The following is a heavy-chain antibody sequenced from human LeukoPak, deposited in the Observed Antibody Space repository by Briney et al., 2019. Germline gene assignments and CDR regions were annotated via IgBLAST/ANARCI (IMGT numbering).Heavy chain of an antibody. D-gene: IGHD3-22*01. CDR1: GYTFTSYG. CDR2: ISAYNGNT. Sequence: ASVKVSCKASGYTFTSYGISWVRQAPGQGLEWMGWISAYNGNTNYAQKLQGRVTMTTDTSTSTAYMELRSLSSDDTAVYYCARKDRGRKYYDDSSGYVDYWGQGTLVTVSS. V-gene: IGHV1-18*01. CDR3: ARKDRGRKYYDDSSGYVDY. J-gene: IGHJ4*02.